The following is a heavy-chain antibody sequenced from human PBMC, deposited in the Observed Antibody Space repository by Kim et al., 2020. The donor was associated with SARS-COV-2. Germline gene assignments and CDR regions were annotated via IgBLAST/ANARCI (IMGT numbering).Heavy chain of an antibody. Sequence: GESLKISCKGSGYSFTSYWIGWVRQMPGKGLEWMGIIYPGDSDTRYSPSFQGQVTISADKSISTAYLQWSSLKASDTAMYYCARHPPFGATVGGMDVWGQGTTVTASS. CDR3: ARHPPFGATVGGMDV. J-gene: IGHJ6*02. CDR2: IYPGDSDT. CDR1: GYSFTSYW. D-gene: IGHD1-26*01. V-gene: IGHV5-51*01.